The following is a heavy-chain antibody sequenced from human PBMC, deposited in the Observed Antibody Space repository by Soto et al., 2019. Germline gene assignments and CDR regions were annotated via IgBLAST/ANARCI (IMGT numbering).Heavy chain of an antibody. V-gene: IGHV3-30*18. J-gene: IGHJ5*02. Sequence: GGSLRLSCAASGFTFSSYGMHWVRQAPGKGLEWVAVISYDGSNKYYADSVKGRFTISRDNSKNTLYLQMNSLRAEDTAVYYCAKVPYYYDSSGYVNWFDPWGQGTLVTVSS. CDR1: GFTFSSYG. D-gene: IGHD3-22*01. CDR3: AKVPYYYDSSGYVNWFDP. CDR2: ISYDGSNK.